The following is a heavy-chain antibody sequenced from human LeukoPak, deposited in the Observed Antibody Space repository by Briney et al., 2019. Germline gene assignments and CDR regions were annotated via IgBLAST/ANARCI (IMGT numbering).Heavy chain of an antibody. Sequence: SETLSLPCTVSGGSISSYYWSWIRQPPGKGLEWIGYIYSSGSTNYNPSLKSRITISVDTSKNQFSLKLSSVTAADTAVYYCARFAYCGGHCWYYFDYWGQGSLVTVSS. CDR1: GGSISSYY. V-gene: IGHV4-59*01. D-gene: IGHD2-21*02. J-gene: IGHJ4*02. CDR2: IYSSGST. CDR3: ARFAYCGGHCWYYFDY.